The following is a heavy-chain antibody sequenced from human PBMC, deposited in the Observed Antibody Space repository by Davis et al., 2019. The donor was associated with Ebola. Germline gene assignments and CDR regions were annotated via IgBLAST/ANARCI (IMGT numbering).Heavy chain of an antibody. V-gene: IGHV4-39*01. J-gene: IGHJ4*02. D-gene: IGHD3-22*01. CDR3: ARTYDSSTFDY. Sequence: MPSETLSLTCTVPGGSISSSSYYWGWIRQPPGKGLEWIGSIYYSGSTYYNPSLKSRVTISVDTSKNQFSLKLSSVTAADTAVYYCARTYDSSTFDYWGQGTLVTVSS. CDR2: IYYSGST. CDR1: GGSISSSSYY.